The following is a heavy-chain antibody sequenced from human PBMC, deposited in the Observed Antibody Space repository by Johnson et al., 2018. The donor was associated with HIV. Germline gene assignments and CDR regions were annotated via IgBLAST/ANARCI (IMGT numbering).Heavy chain of an antibody. Sequence: VQLVESGGGLERPGGSLRLSCAACGFFFDDYAMHWVRQAPGKGLEWVSGINWNGGSTTYADSVKGRFTISRDNAKNSLYLQMNSLRAEDTAVYYCARGDGYRRAFDIWGQGTMVTVSS. J-gene: IGHJ3*02. V-gene: IGHV3-20*04. CDR3: ARGDGYRRAFDI. CDR2: INWNGGST. D-gene: IGHD1-1*01. CDR1: GFFFDDYA.